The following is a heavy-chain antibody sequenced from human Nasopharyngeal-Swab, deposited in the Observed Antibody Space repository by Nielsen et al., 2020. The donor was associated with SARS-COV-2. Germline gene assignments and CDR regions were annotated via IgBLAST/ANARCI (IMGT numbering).Heavy chain of an antibody. J-gene: IGHJ4*02. CDR2: ISWNSGSI. CDR1: GFTFDDYA. D-gene: IGHD6-19*01. V-gene: IGHV3-9*01. CDR3: AKETDLGSSFDY. Sequence: SLKISCAASGFTFDDYAMHWVRQAPGKGLEWVSGISWNSGSIGYADSVKGRFTISRDNAKNSLYLQMNSLRAEDTALYYCAKETDLGSSFDYWGQGTLVTVS.